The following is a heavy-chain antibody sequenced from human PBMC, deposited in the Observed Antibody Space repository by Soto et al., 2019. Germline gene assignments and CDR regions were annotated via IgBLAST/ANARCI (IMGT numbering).Heavy chain of an antibody. CDR2: ISAYKGNT. J-gene: IGHJ4*02. D-gene: IGHD3-10*01. V-gene: IGHV1-18*04. CDR3: VRDLVGSGPYLLDY. Sequence: AASVKVSCKASGYNFISYGMRWVRQAPGQGLEWMGRISAYKGNTNYAQKLQGRVTMTRDTSTSTAYMELRSLRSDDTAVYYCVRDLVGSGPYLLDYWGLGTLVTVSS. CDR1: GYNFISYG.